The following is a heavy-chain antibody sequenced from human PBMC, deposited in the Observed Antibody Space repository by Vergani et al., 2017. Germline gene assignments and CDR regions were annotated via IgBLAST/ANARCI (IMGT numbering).Heavy chain of an antibody. V-gene: IGHV1-69*13. J-gene: IGHJ4*02. CDR2: IIPIFETA. Sequence: QVQLVQSGAEVKKPGASVKVSCKASGYTFTSYGISWVRQSPGQGLEWMGGIIPIFETANYAQKFQGRVTITADESTSTAYMELSSLRSEDTAVYYCARGGINDYGGLWGFDYWGQGTLVIVSS. CDR3: ARGGINDYGGLWGFDY. D-gene: IGHD4-23*01. CDR1: GYTFTSYG.